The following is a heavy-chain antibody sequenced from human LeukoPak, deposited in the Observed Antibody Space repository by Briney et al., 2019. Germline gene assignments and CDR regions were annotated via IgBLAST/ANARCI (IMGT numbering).Heavy chain of an antibody. CDR2: IRYDGSNK. CDR3: AKGHSSYFDY. D-gene: IGHD6-13*01. CDR1: GFTFSSYG. V-gene: IGHV3-30*02. Sequence: TGGSLRLSCAASGFTFSSYGMHWVRQAPGKGLEWVAFIRYDGSNKYYADSVKGRFTISRDNSKNTPYLQTNSLRAEDTAVYYCAKGHSSYFDYWGQGTLVTVSS. J-gene: IGHJ4*02.